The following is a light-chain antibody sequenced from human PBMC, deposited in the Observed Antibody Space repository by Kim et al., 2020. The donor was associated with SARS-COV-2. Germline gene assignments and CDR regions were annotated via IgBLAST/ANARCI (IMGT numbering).Light chain of an antibody. CDR2: WAS. CDR3: QQYYSLYT. J-gene: IGKJ2*01. V-gene: IGKV4-1*01. CDR1: QSVLYSSNNKNY. Sequence: DIVMTQSPDSLAVSLGERATINCKCSQSVLYSSNNKNYLAWYQQKPGQPPKLLIYWASTRESGVPDRFSGSGSGTDFTLTISSLQAEDVAVYYCQQYYSLYTFGQGTKLEI.